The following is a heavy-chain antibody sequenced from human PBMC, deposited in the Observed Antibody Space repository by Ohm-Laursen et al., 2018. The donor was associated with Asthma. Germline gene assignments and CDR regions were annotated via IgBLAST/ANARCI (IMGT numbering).Heavy chain of an antibody. D-gene: IGHD3-3*01. V-gene: IGHV3-33*01. CDR1: GFTFSSYG. J-gene: IGHJ2*01. Sequence: SLRLSCAAAGFTFSSYGMHWVRQAPGKGLEWVAVIWYDGSNKYYADSVKGRFTISRDNSKNTLYLQMNSLRAEDTAVYYCARVRDLSYWYFDLWGRGTLVTVSS. CDR3: ARVRDLSYWYFDL. CDR2: IWYDGSNK.